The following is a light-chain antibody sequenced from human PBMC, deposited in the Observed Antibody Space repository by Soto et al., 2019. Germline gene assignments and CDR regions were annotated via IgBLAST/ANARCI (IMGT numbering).Light chain of an antibody. V-gene: IGKV3D-15*01. J-gene: IGKJ1*01. Sequence: EIGVTQSPATLSVSPGERATLSCRASQSVSSNLAWYQQKPGQAPRLLIYGASNRATGIPDRFSGSGSGTEFALTISSLQSEDFAVYYCQQFNVWHRTFGQGTKVDIK. CDR2: GAS. CDR3: QQFNVWHRT. CDR1: QSVSSN.